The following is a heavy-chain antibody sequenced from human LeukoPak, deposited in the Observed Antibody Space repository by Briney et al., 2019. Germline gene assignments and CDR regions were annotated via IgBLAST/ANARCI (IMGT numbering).Heavy chain of an antibody. Sequence: GASVKDSCKASGYTFTSYEINWVRQATGQGLEWMGWMNPNSGNTGYAQKFQGRVTITRNTSISTAYMELSSLRSEDTAVYYCARDDSGWDAFDIWGQGTMVTVSS. CDR1: GYTFTSYE. V-gene: IGHV1-8*03. CDR2: MNPNSGNT. J-gene: IGHJ3*02. D-gene: IGHD6-19*01. CDR3: ARDDSGWDAFDI.